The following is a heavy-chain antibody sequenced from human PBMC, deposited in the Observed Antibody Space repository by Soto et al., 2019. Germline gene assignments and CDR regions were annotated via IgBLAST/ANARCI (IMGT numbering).Heavy chain of an antibody. V-gene: IGHV3-33*01. CDR1: GFTFSSYG. D-gene: IGHD3-10*01. CDR3: ARDRAGSPPLDY. CDR2: IWYDGSNK. J-gene: IGHJ4*02. Sequence: GGSLRLSCAASGFTFSSYGMHWVRQAPGKGLEWVAVIWYDGSNKYYADSVKGRFTISRDNSKNTLYLQMNSLRAEDTAVYYCARDRAGSPPLDYWGQGTLVTVSS.